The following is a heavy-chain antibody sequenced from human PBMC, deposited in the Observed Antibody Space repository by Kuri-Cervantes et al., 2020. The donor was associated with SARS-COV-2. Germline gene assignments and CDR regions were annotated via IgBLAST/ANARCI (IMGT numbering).Heavy chain of an antibody. CDR3: AIGKVPIVVVPPGGDYGMDV. V-gene: IGHV4-59*12. CDR1: GVTFSSDD. J-gene: IGHJ6*02. CDR2: SYYSWST. D-gene: IGHD2-2*01. Sequence: GSLRLSCAASGVTFSSDDMSWVRQRPGQGLEWIGYSYYSWSTNYNPSLKSRVTISVATPKNQFSLKLSSVTAADTAVYDCAIGKVPIVVVPPGGDYGMDVWGQGTTVTVSS.